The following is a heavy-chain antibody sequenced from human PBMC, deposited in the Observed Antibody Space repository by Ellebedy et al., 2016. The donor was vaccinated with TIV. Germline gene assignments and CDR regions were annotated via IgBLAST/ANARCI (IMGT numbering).Heavy chain of an antibody. CDR1: GGSFSGYY. Sequence: SETLSLXXAVYGGSFSGYYWTWIRQAPGKGLEWIGEITDSGTTNYNPSLKSRVIISVDTSKNQFSLKLTSVTAADTAVYYCARIAAAGLYFDPWGQGTLVTVSS. CDR2: ITDSGTT. D-gene: IGHD6-13*01. J-gene: IGHJ5*02. V-gene: IGHV4-34*01. CDR3: ARIAAAGLYFDP.